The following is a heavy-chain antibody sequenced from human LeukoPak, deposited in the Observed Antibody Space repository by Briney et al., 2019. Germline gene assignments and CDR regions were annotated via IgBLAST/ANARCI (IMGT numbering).Heavy chain of an antibody. V-gene: IGHV3-23*01. CDR3: ARTGGGSGY. J-gene: IGHJ4*02. Sequence: GGSLRLSCAASGFTFSSYAMSWVRQAPGKGLEWVSGISGSGRGRNTYYADSVKGRFTISRDNSKNTLYLQMNRLRAEDMAVYYCARTGGGSGYWGQGTLVTVSS. CDR2: ISGSGRGRNT. CDR1: GFTFSSYA. D-gene: IGHD2-15*01.